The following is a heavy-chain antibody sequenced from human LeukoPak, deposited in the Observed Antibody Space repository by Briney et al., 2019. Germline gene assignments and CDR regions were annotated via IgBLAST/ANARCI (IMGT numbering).Heavy chain of an antibody. D-gene: IGHD3-22*01. CDR3: AKDMDAGSSGYFDY. J-gene: IGHJ4*02. Sequence: GGSLRLSCAASGFSFDDYAMNWVRQAPGKGLEWVASISWNSGSIGYAGSVKGRFTISRDNAKNCLYPQMNSLRDEDTALYYCAKDMDAGSSGYFDYWGQGILVTVSS. V-gene: IGHV3-9*01. CDR1: GFSFDDYA. CDR2: ISWNSGSI.